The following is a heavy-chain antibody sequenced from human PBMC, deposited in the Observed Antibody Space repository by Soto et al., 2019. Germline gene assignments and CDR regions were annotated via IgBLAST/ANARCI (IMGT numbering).Heavy chain of an antibody. D-gene: IGHD3-22*01. CDR3: AREGYSSGYYYYYGMDV. Sequence: SETLSLTCAVSGGSISSSNWWSWVRQPPGKGLEWIGYIYYSGSTNYNPSLKSRVTISVDTSKNQFSLKLSSVTAADTAVYYCAREGYSSGYYYYYGMDVWGQGTTVTVS. CDR2: IYYSGST. V-gene: IGHV4-4*02. J-gene: IGHJ6*02. CDR1: GGSISSSNW.